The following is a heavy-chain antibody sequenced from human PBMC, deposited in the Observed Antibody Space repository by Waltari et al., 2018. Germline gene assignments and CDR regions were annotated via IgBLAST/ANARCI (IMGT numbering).Heavy chain of an antibody. J-gene: IGHJ4*02. Sequence: QVQLQESGPGLVKPSETLSLTCAVSGYSISSGYYWGWIRQPPGKGLEWIGSIYHSGSTYYNPSVKSRVTISVDTSKNQFSLKLSSVTAADTAVYYCATRIVGATDYWGQGTLVIVSS. CDR2: IYHSGST. CDR3: ATRIVGATDY. CDR1: GYSISSGYY. V-gene: IGHV4-38-2*01. D-gene: IGHD1-26*01.